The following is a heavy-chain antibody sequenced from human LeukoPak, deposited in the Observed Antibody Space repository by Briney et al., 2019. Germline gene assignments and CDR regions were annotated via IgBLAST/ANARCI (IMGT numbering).Heavy chain of an antibody. V-gene: IGHV3-7*01. D-gene: IGHD5/OR15-5a*01. J-gene: IGHJ4*02. CDR1: GFIFSDYW. CDR3: ARGFVYTGLDY. Sequence: PGGSLRLSCVASGFIFSDYWMSWVRHAPGKGLEGVANIKQGGSEKFYVDSVKGRFTISRDNAKNSLYLQMNSLRAEDTAVYYCARGFVYTGLDYWGQGTLVTVSS. CDR2: IKQGGSEK.